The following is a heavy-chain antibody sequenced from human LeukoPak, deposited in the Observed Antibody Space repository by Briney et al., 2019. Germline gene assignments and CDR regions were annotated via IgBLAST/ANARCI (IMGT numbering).Heavy chain of an antibody. D-gene: IGHD4-17*01. Sequence: ASVKVSCKASGYTFTGYYMHWVRQAPGQGLEWMGWINPKSGGTNYAQKFQGRVTMTRDTSISTAYMELSSLRSEDTAVYYCARSLGTTPGNWGQGTLVTVSS. CDR3: ARSLGTTPGN. CDR1: GYTFTGYY. CDR2: INPKSGGT. V-gene: IGHV1-2*02. J-gene: IGHJ4*02.